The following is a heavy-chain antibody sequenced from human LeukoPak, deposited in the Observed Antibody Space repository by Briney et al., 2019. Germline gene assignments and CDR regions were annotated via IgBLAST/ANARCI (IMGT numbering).Heavy chain of an antibody. CDR1: GFTFSSYS. Sequence: GGSLRLSCAASGFTFSSYSMNWVRQAPGKGLEWVSSISSSSYIYYADSVKGRFTISRDNSKNTLYLQMNSLRAEDTAVYYCAKDQHIVVVTPTFDYWGQGTLVTVSS. V-gene: IGHV3-21*04. J-gene: IGHJ4*02. CDR3: AKDQHIVVVTPTFDY. CDR2: ISSSSYI. D-gene: IGHD2-21*02.